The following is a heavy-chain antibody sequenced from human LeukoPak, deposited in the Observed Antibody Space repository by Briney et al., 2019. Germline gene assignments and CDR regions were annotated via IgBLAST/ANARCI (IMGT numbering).Heavy chain of an antibody. D-gene: IGHD5-12*01. CDR2: IRYDGSNK. V-gene: IGHV3-30*02. CDR1: GFTFSSYG. Sequence: PGGSLRLSCAASGFTFSSYGMHWVRQAPGKGLEWVAFIRYDGSNKYYADSVKGRFTISRDNSKNTLYLQMNSLRAEDTAVYYCAKDREYSGYEYFDYWGQGTLVTVS. J-gene: IGHJ4*02. CDR3: AKDREYSGYEYFDY.